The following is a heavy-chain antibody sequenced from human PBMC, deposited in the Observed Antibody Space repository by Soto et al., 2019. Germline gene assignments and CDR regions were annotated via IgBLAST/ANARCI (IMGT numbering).Heavy chain of an antibody. CDR2: IYFRGTT. D-gene: IGHD3-22*01. J-gene: IGHJ4*02. V-gene: IGHV4-59*01. CDR1: GGSISSYY. Sequence: SETLSLTCAVSGGSISSYYWSWIRQPPGKGLEWIGYIYFRGTTNYNPSLKSRVTMSADTSKNQFSLKLNSVTAADTAVYYCARMNYYDTSGYPFDYWGQGTLVTVSS. CDR3: ARMNYYDTSGYPFDY.